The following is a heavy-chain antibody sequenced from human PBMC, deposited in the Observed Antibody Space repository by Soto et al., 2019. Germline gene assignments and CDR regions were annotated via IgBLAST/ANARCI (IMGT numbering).Heavy chain of an antibody. CDR2: IIPILGIA. CDR3: ARVVPAGCTPFDY. D-gene: IGHD2-15*01. Sequence: QVQLVQSGAEVKKPGSSVKVSCKASGGTFSSYTISWVRQAPGQLLEWMGRIIPILGIANYAQKFQGRVTITADKSTSTAYMELSSLLSEDTDVYYCARVVPAGCTPFDYRGQGTLVTVSS. CDR1: GGTFSSYT. V-gene: IGHV1-69*02. J-gene: IGHJ4*02.